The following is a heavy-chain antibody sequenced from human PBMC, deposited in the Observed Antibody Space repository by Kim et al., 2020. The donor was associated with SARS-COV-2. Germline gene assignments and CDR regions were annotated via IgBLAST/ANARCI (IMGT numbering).Heavy chain of an antibody. CDR2: IRSKAYGGTT. Sequence: GGSLRLSCTASGFTFGDYAMSWFRQAPGKGLEWVGFIRSKAYGGTTEYAASVKGRFTISRDDSKSIAYLQMNSLKTEDTAVYYCTSSFVPSWYYYYGMDVWGQGTTVTVSS. D-gene: IGHD3-16*01. CDR3: TSSFVPSWYYYYGMDV. CDR1: GFTFGDYA. V-gene: IGHV3-49*03. J-gene: IGHJ6*02.